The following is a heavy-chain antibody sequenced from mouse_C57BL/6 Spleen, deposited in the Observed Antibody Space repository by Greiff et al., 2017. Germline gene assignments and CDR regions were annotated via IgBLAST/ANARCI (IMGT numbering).Heavy chain of an antibody. J-gene: IGHJ3*01. Sequence: QVQLKESGPGLVAPSQSLSITCTVSGFSLTSYAISWVRQPPGKGLEWLGVLWTGGGTNYNSALKSRLSISKDNSKSQVFLKMNSLQTDDTAGYYCARNRDYSNGAWFAYWGQGTLVTVS. V-gene: IGHV2-9-1*01. CDR1: GFSLTSYA. CDR2: LWTGGGT. D-gene: IGHD2-5*01. CDR3: ARNRDYSNGAWFAY.